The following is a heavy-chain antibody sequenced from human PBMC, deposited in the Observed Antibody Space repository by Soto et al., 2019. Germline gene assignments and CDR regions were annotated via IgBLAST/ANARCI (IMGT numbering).Heavy chain of an antibody. J-gene: IGHJ4*02. V-gene: IGHV1-2*02. D-gene: IGHD6-13*01. Sequence: GASVKVSCKASGYTFTDCYIHWVRQAPGQGLEWMGWINPKSGGTNIAQRFKGRVNMTRDMSISTVYMEMNRLKSDDTAVYYCVRDGLVSSARYYFDYWGQGTLVIVSS. CDR3: VRDGLVSSARYYFDY. CDR1: GYTFTDCY. CDR2: INPKSGGT.